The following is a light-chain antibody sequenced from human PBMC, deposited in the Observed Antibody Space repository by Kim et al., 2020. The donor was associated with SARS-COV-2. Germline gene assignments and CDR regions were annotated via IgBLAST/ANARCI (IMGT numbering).Light chain of an antibody. Sequence: SASGENIVTITCRASKSINTMLAWYQQKPGKAPELMIYDASSLRSVVPSRCSGSGSETEFALTISGLQPDDFATYYCQQYETYSTFGQGTKVDIK. CDR2: DAS. CDR1: KSINTM. V-gene: IGKV1-5*01. J-gene: IGKJ1*01. CDR3: QQYETYST.